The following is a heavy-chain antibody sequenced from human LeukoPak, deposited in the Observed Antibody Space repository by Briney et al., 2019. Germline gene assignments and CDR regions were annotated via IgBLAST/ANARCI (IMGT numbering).Heavy chain of an antibody. V-gene: IGHV4-34*01. CDR1: GGSFSGYY. CDR2: INHSGST. D-gene: IGHD3-3*01. Sequence: SETLSLTCAVYGGSFSGYYWSWIRQPPGKGLEWIGEINHSGSTNYNPSLKSRVTISVDTSKNQFTLKLSSVTAADTAVYYCARGSYDFWSARNQKNNYFDYWGQGTLVTVSS. J-gene: IGHJ4*02. CDR3: ARGSYDFWSARNQKNNYFDY.